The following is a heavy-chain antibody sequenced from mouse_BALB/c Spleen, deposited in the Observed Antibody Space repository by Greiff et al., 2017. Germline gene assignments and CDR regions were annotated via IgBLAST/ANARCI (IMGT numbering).Heavy chain of an antibody. CDR1: GYTFTSYW. CDR3: AMVGYAY. Sequence: QVQLKESGAELARPGASVKLSCKASGYTFTSYWMQWVKQRPGQGLEWIGAIYPGDGDTRYTQKFKGKATLTADKSSSTAYMQLSSLASEDSAVYYCAMVGYAYWGQGTLVTVSA. CDR2: IYPGDGDT. D-gene: IGHD1-2*01. V-gene: IGHV1-87*01. J-gene: IGHJ3*01.